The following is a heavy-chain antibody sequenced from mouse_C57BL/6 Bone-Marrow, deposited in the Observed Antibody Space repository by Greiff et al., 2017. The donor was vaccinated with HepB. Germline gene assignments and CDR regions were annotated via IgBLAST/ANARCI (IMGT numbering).Heavy chain of an antibody. D-gene: IGHD2-5*01. CDR1: GYAFSSSW. CDR2: IYPGDGDT. V-gene: IGHV1-82*01. J-gene: IGHJ3*01. Sequence: VQLVESGPELVKPGASVKISCKASGYAFSSSWMNWVKQRPGKGLEWIGRIYPGDGDTNYNGKFKGKATLTADKSSSTAYMQLSSLTSEDSAVYFCARGDYSNPWFAYWGQGTLVTVSA. CDR3: ARGDYSNPWFAY.